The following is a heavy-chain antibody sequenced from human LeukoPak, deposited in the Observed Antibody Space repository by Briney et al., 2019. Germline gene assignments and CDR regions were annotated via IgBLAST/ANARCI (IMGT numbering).Heavy chain of an antibody. V-gene: IGHV4-4*07. CDR1: GGSISSYY. Sequence: SETLSLTCTVSGGSISSYYWSWIRQPAGEGLEWIGRIYTSGSTNYNPSLKSRVTISVDKSKNQFSLKPSSVSAADTAVYYCARVGCSSTSCYVGYWGQGTPVTVSS. J-gene: IGHJ4*02. CDR2: IYTSGST. D-gene: IGHD2-2*01. CDR3: ARVGCSSTSCYVGY.